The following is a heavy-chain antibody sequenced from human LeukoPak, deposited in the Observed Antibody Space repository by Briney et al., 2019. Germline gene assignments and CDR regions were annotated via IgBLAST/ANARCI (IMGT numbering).Heavy chain of an antibody. CDR3: ARTRRFGELLYYYYGMDV. Sequence: SGPALVKPTQTLTLTCTFSGFSLSTSGMCVSWIRQPPGKALEWLALIDWDDDKYYSTSPKTRLTISKDTSKNQVVLTMTNMDPVDTATYYCARTRRFGELLYYYYGMDVWGKGTTVTVSS. D-gene: IGHD3-10*01. CDR2: IDWDDDK. CDR1: GFSLSTSGMC. V-gene: IGHV2-70*01. J-gene: IGHJ6*04.